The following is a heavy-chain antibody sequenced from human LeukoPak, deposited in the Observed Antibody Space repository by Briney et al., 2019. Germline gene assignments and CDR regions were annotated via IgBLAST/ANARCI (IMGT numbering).Heavy chain of an antibody. D-gene: IGHD1-26*01. V-gene: IGHV3-23*01. J-gene: IGHJ4*02. CDR3: AKGSPWEPLDY. Sequence: AGSLRLSYAASGFTFSSYAMSWVRQAPGEGLEWVSAISRSGGSTYYADSVKGRFTISRDNSKNTLYLQMNSLRAEDTAVYYCAKGSPWEPLDYWGQGTLVTVSS. CDR2: ISRSGGST. CDR1: GFTFSSYA.